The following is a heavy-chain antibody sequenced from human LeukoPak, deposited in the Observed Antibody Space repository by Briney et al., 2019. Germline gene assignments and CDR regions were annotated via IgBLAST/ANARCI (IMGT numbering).Heavy chain of an antibody. Sequence: PGGSLRLSCSASGFSFSNYAMRWVRQAPGKGLEYVAAITINIDRTFYADSVNGRFTISRDNSRNTLYLQMSSLRPEDTALYYCVKPARGSGIQYGLDSWGQGTLVTVSS. CDR1: GFSFSNYA. J-gene: IGHJ4*02. CDR2: ITINIDRT. V-gene: IGHV3-64D*06. CDR3: VKPARGSGIQYGLDS. D-gene: IGHD3-10*01.